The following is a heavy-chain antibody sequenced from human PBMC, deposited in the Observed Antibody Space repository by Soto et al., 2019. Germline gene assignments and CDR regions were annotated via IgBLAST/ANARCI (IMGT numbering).Heavy chain of an antibody. CDR2: IYSGGSR. D-gene: IGHD1-1*01. CDR1: GFTFSDHY. J-gene: IGHJ6*03. V-gene: IGHV3-66*01. Sequence: PGGSLRLSCAASGFTFSDHYMDWVRQAPGKGLEWVSVIYSGGSRYYADSVKGRFTISRDNSKNTLYLQMNSLRAEDTAVYYCSSTTGTRDYYYYMDVWGKGTTVTVSS. CDR3: SSTTGTRDYYYYMDV.